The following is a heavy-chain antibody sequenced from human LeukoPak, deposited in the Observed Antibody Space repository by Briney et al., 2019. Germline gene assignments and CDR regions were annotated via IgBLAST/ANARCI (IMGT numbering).Heavy chain of an antibody. Sequence: SVKVSCKASGGTFSSYAISWVRQAPGQGLEWMGGIVPIFGTANYAQKFQGRVTITADESTSTAYMELSSLRSEDTAVYYCARVVDYYGSGSYYYYYYMDVWGKGTTVTISS. CDR2: IVPIFGTA. D-gene: IGHD3-10*01. CDR1: GGTFSSYA. V-gene: IGHV1-69*13. J-gene: IGHJ6*03. CDR3: ARVVDYYGSGSYYYYYYMDV.